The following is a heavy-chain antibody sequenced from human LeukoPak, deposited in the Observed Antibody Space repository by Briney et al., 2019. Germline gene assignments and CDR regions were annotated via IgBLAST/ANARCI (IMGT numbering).Heavy chain of an antibody. Sequence: PGGSLRLSCAASGFTFSSYGMHWVRQAPGKGLEWVALISYDGSNKYYADSVKGRFTISRDNAKNSLYLQMNSLRAEDTAVYYCAHYGSGSYSPFDYWGQGTLVTVSS. CDR3: AHYGSGSYSPFDY. J-gene: IGHJ4*02. CDR1: GFTFSSYG. D-gene: IGHD3-10*01. V-gene: IGHV3-30*03. CDR2: ISYDGSNK.